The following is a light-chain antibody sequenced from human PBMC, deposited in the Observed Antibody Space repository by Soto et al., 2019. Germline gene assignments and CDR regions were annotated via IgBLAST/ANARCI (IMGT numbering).Light chain of an antibody. Sequence: QSALTQPASVSGSPGQSITISCTGTSSDVGGYNYVSWYQQHPGKAPKLMIYEVSNRPSGDSNRFSGSKSGNTASLTISGPQAEVEADYFCSSYTSSSTLVFGGGTKLTVL. CDR1: SSDVGGYNY. CDR3: SSYTSSSTLV. V-gene: IGLV2-14*01. J-gene: IGLJ2*01. CDR2: EVS.